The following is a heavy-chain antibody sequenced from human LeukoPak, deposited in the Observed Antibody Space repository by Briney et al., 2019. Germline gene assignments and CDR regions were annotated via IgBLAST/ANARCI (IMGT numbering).Heavy chain of an antibody. Sequence: KSSETLSLTCTVSGDSISSGDYYWSWIRQPPGKGLEWIGYIDYSGSTDYNLSLKSRVTISVDTSKNQFSLKVNSVTAADTAVYYCARGIAAVGTNWFDPWGQGTLVTVSS. J-gene: IGHJ5*02. CDR1: GDSISSGDYY. CDR3: ARGIAAVGTNWFDP. V-gene: IGHV4-30-4*01. CDR2: IDYSGST. D-gene: IGHD6-13*01.